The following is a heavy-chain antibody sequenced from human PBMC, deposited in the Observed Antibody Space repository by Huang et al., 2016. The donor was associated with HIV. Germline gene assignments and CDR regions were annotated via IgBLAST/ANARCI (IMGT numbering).Heavy chain of an antibody. Sequence: VQLVESGGGLVQPGWSLRLSCAASGFAFSQYAVHWVRQSPGKGLEWVSGIGGNSGDIAYAASGRGRFVISRDNAKKSLYLKMNGLRLEDTALYVCVIMDDYFDYWGQGVLVGVSS. CDR3: VIMDDYFDY. CDR1: GFAFSQYA. D-gene: IGHD2-8*01. CDR2: IGGNSGDI. V-gene: IGHV3-9*01. J-gene: IGHJ4*02.